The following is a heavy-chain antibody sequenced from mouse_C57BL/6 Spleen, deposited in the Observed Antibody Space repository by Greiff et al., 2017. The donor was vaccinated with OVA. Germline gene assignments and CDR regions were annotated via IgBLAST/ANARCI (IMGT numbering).Heavy chain of an antibody. CDR2: IDPSDSYT. CDR1: GYTFTSYW. V-gene: IGHV1-50*01. J-gene: IGHJ4*01. Sequence: VQLQQPGAELVKPGASVKLSCKASGYTFTSYWMQWVKQRPGQGLEWIGEIDPSDSYTNYNQKFKGKATLTVDTSSSTAYMQLSSLTSEDSAVYYGARDEVTNYYAMDYWGQGTSVTVSS. CDR3: ARDEVTNYYAMDY. D-gene: IGHD2-5*01.